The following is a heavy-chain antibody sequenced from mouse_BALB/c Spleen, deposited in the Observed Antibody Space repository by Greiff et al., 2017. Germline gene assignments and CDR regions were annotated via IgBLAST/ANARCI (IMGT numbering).Heavy chain of an antibody. CDR1: GFSLTGYG. V-gene: IGHV2-6-7*01. CDR3: AREVDGYSAWFAY. CDR2: IWGDGST. D-gene: IGHD2-3*01. Sequence: QVQLKESGPGLVAPSQSLSITCTVSGFSLTGYGVNWVRQPPGKGLEWLGMIWGDGSTDYNSAIKSRLSISKDNSKSQVFLKMNSLQTDDTARYYCAREVDGYSAWFAYWGQGTLVTVSA. J-gene: IGHJ3*01.